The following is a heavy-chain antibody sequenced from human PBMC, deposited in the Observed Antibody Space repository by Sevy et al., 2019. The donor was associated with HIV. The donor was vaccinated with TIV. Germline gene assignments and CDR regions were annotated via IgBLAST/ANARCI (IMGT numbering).Heavy chain of an antibody. Sequence: GGSLRLSCVGSGFTFDDHGLNWVRQAPGKGLEWVASINWHGGIADYADSVKGRFIITRDNAKNSPYLQMNSLRVEDTPFYYCAREDFGGSRSHYDMDVWGKGTTVTVSS. J-gene: IGHJ6*03. CDR1: GFTFDDHG. V-gene: IGHV3-20*04. D-gene: IGHD1-26*01. CDR3: AREDFGGSRSHYDMDV. CDR2: INWHGGIA.